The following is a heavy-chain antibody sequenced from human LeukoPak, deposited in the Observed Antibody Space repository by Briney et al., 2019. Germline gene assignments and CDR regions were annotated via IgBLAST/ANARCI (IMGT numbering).Heavy chain of an antibody. CDR1: GGSISSYY. J-gene: IGHJ3*02. V-gene: IGHV4-39*01. Sequence: PSETLSLTCTVSGGSISSYYWGWIRQPPGKGLEWIGSIYYSGSTYYTPSLKSRVTISVDTSKNQFSLKLSSVTAADTAVYYCARRTIMGNAFDIWGQGTMVTVSS. CDR2: IYYSGST. D-gene: IGHD7-27*01. CDR3: ARRTIMGNAFDI.